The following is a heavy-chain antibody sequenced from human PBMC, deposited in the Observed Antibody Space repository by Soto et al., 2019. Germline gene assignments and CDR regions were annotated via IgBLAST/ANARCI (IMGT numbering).Heavy chain of an antibody. Sequence: SETLSLTCTVSGGSISSGGYYWSWIRQHPGKGLEWIGYIYYSGSTYYNPSLKSRVTISVDTSKNQFSLKLSSVTAADTAVYYCAKAGYSSSWTEDYYYYGMDVWGQGTLVTVSS. CDR1: GGSISSGGYY. D-gene: IGHD6-13*01. CDR2: IYYSGST. CDR3: AKAGYSSSWTEDYYYYGMDV. V-gene: IGHV4-31*03. J-gene: IGHJ6*02.